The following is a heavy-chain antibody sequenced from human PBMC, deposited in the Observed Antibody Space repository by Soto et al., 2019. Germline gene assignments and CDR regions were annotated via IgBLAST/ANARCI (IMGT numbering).Heavy chain of an antibody. Sequence: GGSLRLSCAASGFTFSSYAMSWVRQAPGKGLEWVSAISGSGGSTYYADSVKGRFTISRDNSKNTLYLQMNSLRAEDTSVYYCAKGYSGYDQYYYYYYGMDVWGQGTTVNVSS. CDR2: ISGSGGST. CDR3: AKGYSGYDQYYYYYYGMDV. CDR1: GFTFSSYA. J-gene: IGHJ6*02. V-gene: IGHV3-23*01. D-gene: IGHD5-12*01.